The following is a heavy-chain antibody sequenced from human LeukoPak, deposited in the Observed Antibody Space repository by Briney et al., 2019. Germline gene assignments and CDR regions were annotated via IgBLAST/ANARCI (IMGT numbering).Heavy chain of an antibody. Sequence: ASVKVSCKASGYTFAGYYMHWVRQAPGQGLERMGWINPNSGGTNYAQKFQGRVTMTRDTSISTAYMELSRLRSDDTAVYYCARTSGDYDTSGYYHWGQGTLVTVSS. V-gene: IGHV1-2*02. CDR3: ARTSGDYDTSGYYH. D-gene: IGHD3-22*01. CDR1: GYTFAGYY. J-gene: IGHJ4*02. CDR2: INPNSGGT.